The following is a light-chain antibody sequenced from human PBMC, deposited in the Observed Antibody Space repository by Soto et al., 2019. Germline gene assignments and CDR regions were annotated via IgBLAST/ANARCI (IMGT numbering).Light chain of an antibody. CDR1: QSVSSSY. CDR2: GAS. CDR3: QQYGSSHRT. Sequence: EIVLTQSPGTLSLSPGERATVSCRASQSVSSSYLAWYQQKPGQAPRLLIYGASRRATGIPDRFSGSESETDFTLTISRLEPEDFAVYYCQQYGSSHRTFGQGTKVDIK. J-gene: IGKJ1*01. V-gene: IGKV3-20*01.